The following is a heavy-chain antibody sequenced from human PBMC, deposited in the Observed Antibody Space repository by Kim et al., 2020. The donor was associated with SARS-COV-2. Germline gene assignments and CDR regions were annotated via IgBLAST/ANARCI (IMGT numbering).Heavy chain of an antibody. CDR1: GYTFTSYD. Sequence: ASVKVSCKASGYTFTSYDINWVRQATGQGLEWMGWMNPNSGNTGYAQKFQGRVTMTRNTSISTAYMELSSLRSEDTAVYYCARGVELGYCSSTSCPNWFDPWGQGTLVTVSS. CDR2: MNPNSGNT. CDR3: ARGVELGYCSSTSCPNWFDP. D-gene: IGHD2-2*01. V-gene: IGHV1-8*01. J-gene: IGHJ5*02.